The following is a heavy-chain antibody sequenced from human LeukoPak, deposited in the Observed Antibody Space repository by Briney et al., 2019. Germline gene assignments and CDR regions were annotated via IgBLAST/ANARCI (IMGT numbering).Heavy chain of an antibody. CDR1: GFTFDDYG. CDR2: ITGSGGGT. J-gene: IGHJ4*02. CDR3: AKWGDYDVLTGYYDPDY. D-gene: IGHD3-9*01. V-gene: IGHV3-23*01. Sequence: GGSLRLSCAASGFTFDDYGMSWVRQAPGKGLEWVSAITGSGGGTYYADSVKGRFTISRDNSKNTLYLQMNSLRADDTAVYYCAKWGDYDVLTGYYDPDYWGQGTLVTVSS.